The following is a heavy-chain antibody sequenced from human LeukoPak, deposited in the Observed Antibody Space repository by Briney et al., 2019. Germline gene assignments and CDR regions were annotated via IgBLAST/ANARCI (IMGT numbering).Heavy chain of an antibody. V-gene: IGHV3-48*02. CDR2: ISSSSTTI. D-gene: IGHD3-10*01. J-gene: IGHJ4*02. CDR3: TKGMVRGVIPPSDY. CDR1: GFTFSSYG. Sequence: QPGGSLRLSCAVSGFTFSSYGMNWVGQAPGKGLEWVSYISSSSTTIFYADSVKGRFTISRDNAKNSLYLQMNSLRDEDTAVYYCTKGMVRGVIPPSDYWGQGTLVTVSS.